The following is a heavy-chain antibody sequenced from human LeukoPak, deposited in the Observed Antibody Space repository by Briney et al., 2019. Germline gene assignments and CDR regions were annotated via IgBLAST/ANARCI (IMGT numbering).Heavy chain of an antibody. CDR2: ISGSTTYT. J-gene: IGHJ4*02. D-gene: IGHD1-1*01. Sequence: PGGSLRLSCAASGFSFSDYYMTWIRQAPGKGLEWVSYISGSTTYTNFADSVRGRFTISRDNAKNLLYLQMNSLRADDTAVYYCARFRAGTTGGYFDNWGQGTLVTVSS. CDR1: GFSFSDYY. CDR3: ARFRAGTTGGYFDN. V-gene: IGHV3-11*03.